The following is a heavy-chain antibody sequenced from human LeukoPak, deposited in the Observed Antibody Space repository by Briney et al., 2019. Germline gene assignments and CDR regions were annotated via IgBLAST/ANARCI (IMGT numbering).Heavy chain of an antibody. CDR2: INHSGST. Sequence: SETLSLTCAVYGGSFRGYYWSWIRQPPGKGLEWIGEINHSGSTNYNPSLKSRVTISVDTSKNQFSLKLSSVTAADTAVYHCARAEVAFDIWGQGTIVTVSS. CDR3: ARAEVAFDI. CDR1: GGSFRGYY. V-gene: IGHV4-34*01. J-gene: IGHJ3*02.